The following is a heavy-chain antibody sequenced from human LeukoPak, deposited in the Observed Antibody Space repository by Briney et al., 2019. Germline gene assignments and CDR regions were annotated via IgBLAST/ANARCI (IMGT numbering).Heavy chain of an antibody. J-gene: IGHJ4*02. CDR1: GFTFSSYA. CDR3: AKDRGGYSYGFGPFNFDY. Sequence: PGRSLRLSCAASGFTFSSYAMHWVRQAPGKGLEWVAVISYDGSNKYYADSVKGRFTISRDNSKNTLYLQMNSLRAEDTAVYYCAKDRGGYSYGFGPFNFDYWGQGTLVTVSS. D-gene: IGHD5-18*01. V-gene: IGHV3-30*04. CDR2: ISYDGSNK.